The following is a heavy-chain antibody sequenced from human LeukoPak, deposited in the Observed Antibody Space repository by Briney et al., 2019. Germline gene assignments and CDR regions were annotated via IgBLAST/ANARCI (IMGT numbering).Heavy chain of an antibody. CDR2: IYYSGST. Sequence: SETLSLTCTVSGYSISSGYYWGWIRQPPGKGLEWIGSIYYSGSTYYNPSLKSRVTISVDTSKNQFSLKLSSVTAADTAVYYCARQPLGKWLTPYGMDVWGQGTTVTVSS. V-gene: IGHV4-38-2*02. CDR1: GYSISSGYY. J-gene: IGHJ6*02. D-gene: IGHD6-19*01. CDR3: ARQPLGKWLTPYGMDV.